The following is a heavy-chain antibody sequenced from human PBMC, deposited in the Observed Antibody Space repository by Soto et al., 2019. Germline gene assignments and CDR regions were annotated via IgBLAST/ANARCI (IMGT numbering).Heavy chain of an antibody. Sequence: EMQLVESWGGLVQPGMSLRLSCAASGFTFDDYAMYWVRQVPGKGLEWVSGISWNSGRIGYADSVKGRFTISRDNAKNSLYLQMNSLRPEDTALYYCTKARLWGGDGYNSYYYNVMDVWGQGTTVTVSS. CDR1: GFTFDDYA. V-gene: IGHV3-9*01. J-gene: IGHJ6*02. CDR3: TKARLWGGDGYNSYYYNVMDV. D-gene: IGHD3-16*01. CDR2: ISWNSGRI.